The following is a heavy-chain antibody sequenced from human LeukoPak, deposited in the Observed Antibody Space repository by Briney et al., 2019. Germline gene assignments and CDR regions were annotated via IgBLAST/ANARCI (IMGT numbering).Heavy chain of an antibody. CDR1: GGSISSGGYY. CDR2: IYYSGST. CDR3: AREVVVAALIRYFDL. D-gene: IGHD2-15*01. J-gene: IGHJ2*01. V-gene: IGHV4-31*03. Sequence: SETLSLTCTVPGGSISSGGYYWSWIRQHPGKGLEWIGYIYYSGSTYYNPSLKSRVTISVDTSKNQFSLKLSSVTAADTAVYYCAREVVVAALIRYFDLWGRGTLVTVSS.